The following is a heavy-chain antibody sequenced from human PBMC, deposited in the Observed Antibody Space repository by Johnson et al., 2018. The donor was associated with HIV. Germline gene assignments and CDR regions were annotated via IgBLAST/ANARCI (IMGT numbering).Heavy chain of an antibody. D-gene: IGHD3-10*01. Sequence: VQLVESGGGVVQPGRSLRLSCAASGFTFSSYAMHWVRQAPGKGLEWVAVISYDGSNKYYADSVKGRFTISRDNSKNTLYLQMNSLRAEDTAVYYCARGRITMVQGVIFGAFDIWGQGTMVTVSS. J-gene: IGHJ3*02. CDR2: ISYDGSNK. CDR3: ARGRITMVQGVIFGAFDI. CDR1: GFTFSSYA. V-gene: IGHV3-30*04.